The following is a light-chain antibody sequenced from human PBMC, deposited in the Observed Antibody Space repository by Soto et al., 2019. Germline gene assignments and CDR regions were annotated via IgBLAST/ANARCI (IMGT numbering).Light chain of an antibody. Sequence: QSVLTQPASVSGSPGQSITISCTGTNSDVGGYNYVSWYQQHPGKAPELMIYEVSHRPSGVSNRFSGSKSDNTASLTISGLQAEDEADYYCGSYTSISTLYVFGTGTK. V-gene: IGLV2-14*01. CDR1: NSDVGGYNY. CDR2: EVS. CDR3: GSYTSISTLYV. J-gene: IGLJ1*01.